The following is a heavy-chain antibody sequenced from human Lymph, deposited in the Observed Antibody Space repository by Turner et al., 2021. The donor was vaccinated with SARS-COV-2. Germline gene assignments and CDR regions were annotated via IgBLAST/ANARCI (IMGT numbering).Heavy chain of an antibody. CDR3: GVGPTRWYFQH. V-gene: IGHV4-39*01. Sequence: QLQLHESGPGLVKPSETLSLTCTVSGGSISSSSYYWGWIRQPPGKGLEWIGNFFYSGSTYYNPSLKSRVTISEDTSKNQFSLKLTSVTAADTAVYYCGVGPTRWYFQHWGQGTLVTVSS. J-gene: IGHJ1*01. D-gene: IGHD1-26*01. CDR1: GGSISSSSYY. CDR2: FFYSGST.